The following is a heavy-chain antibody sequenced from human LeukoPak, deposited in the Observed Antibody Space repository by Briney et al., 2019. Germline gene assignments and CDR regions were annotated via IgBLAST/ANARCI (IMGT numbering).Heavy chain of an antibody. D-gene: IGHD3-9*01. CDR3: TMYYDILTGYSTYYCDY. V-gene: IGHV3-73*01. CDR2: IRSKANSYAT. CDR1: RFTFSGSA. J-gene: IGHJ4*02. Sequence: GGSLRLSCAASRFTFSGSAMHWVRQASGKGLEWVGRIRSKANSYATAYAASVKGRFTISRDDSKNTAYLQMNSLKTEDTAVYYCTMYYDILTGYSTYYCDYWGQGTLVTVSS.